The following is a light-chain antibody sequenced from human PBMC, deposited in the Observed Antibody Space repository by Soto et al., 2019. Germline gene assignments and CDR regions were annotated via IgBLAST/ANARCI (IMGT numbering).Light chain of an antibody. Sequence: DIRMTQSPYLLSASLGDRVTITCRASETISHFLNWYQQRPGKAPKLLIYDASSLQSGVPSRFSGSGSGANFTLTISSLQPEDFAVYYCQQSYRTPLTFGGGTEVDVK. V-gene: IGKV1-39*01. J-gene: IGKJ4*01. CDR1: ETISHF. CDR3: QQSYRTPLT. CDR2: DAS.